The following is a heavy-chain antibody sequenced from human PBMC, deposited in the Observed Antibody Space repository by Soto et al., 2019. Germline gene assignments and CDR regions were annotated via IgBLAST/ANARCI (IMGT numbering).Heavy chain of an antibody. V-gene: IGHV4-39*01. Sequence: QVLLQESGPGLVKPSETLSLTCTVSGGSISDSSHYWAWIRQPPGKGREWIATINYCGSTYYNPSPGSRVTISVDTSRDQFSRNLNSVTAADTAVYYCARHFGNYGDWAFGFWGQGTLGTVSS. CDR1: GGSISDSSHY. D-gene: IGHD4-17*01. CDR2: INYCGST. CDR3: ARHFGNYGDWAFGF. J-gene: IGHJ4*02.